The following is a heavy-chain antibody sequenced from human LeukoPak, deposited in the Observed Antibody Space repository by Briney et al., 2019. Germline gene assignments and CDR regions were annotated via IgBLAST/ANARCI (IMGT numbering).Heavy chain of an antibody. CDR1: GFTFSSYS. CDR3: AKGTGRLWFGESRAFDI. V-gene: IGHV3-23*01. J-gene: IGHJ3*02. D-gene: IGHD3-10*01. Sequence: GSLRLSCAASGFTFSSYSMSWVRQAPGKGLEWVSAISGSGGSTYYADSVKGRFTISRDNSKNTLYLQMNSLRAEDTAVYYCAKGTGRLWFGESRAFDIWGQGTMVTVSS. CDR2: ISGSGGST.